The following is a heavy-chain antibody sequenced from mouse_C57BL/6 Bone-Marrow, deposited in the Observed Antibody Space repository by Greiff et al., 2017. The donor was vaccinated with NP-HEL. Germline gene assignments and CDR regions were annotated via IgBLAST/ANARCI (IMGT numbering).Heavy chain of an antibody. CDR2: ISSGGSYT. D-gene: IGHD1-1*01. CDR3: ARQGDYYGSRRYFDV. Sequence: EVKLMESGGDLVKPGGSLKLSCAASGFTFSSYGMSWVRQTPDKRLEWVATISSGGSYTYYPDSVKGRFTISRDNAKNTLYLQMSSLKSEDTAMYYCARQGDYYGSRRYFDVWGTGTTVTVSS. V-gene: IGHV5-6*01. CDR1: GFTFSSYG. J-gene: IGHJ1*03.